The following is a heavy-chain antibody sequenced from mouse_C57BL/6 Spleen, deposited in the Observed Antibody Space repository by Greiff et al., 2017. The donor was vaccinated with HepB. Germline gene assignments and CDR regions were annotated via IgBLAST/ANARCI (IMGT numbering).Heavy chain of an antibody. Sequence: EVHLVESEGGLVQPGSSMKLSCTASGFTFSDYYMAWVRQVPEKGLEWVANINYDGSSTYYLDSLKSRFIISRDNAKNILYLQMSSLKSEDTATYYCARDADYGSAFDYWGQGTTLTVSS. J-gene: IGHJ2*01. V-gene: IGHV5-16*01. CDR3: ARDADYGSAFDY. CDR1: GFTFSDYY. CDR2: INYDGSST. D-gene: IGHD1-1*01.